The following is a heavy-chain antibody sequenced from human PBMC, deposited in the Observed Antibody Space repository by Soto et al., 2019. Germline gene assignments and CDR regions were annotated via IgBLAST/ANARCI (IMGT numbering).Heavy chain of an antibody. D-gene: IGHD3-3*01. CDR3: VRTFPPAPRVVLSHNWFVP. Sequence: SETLSLTCAVYGGSFSGYYWTWIRQPPGTGLEWIGEIDHSGSTTYNPSLKSRVTISVDTSNNQISLKLTSVTAADTAVYYCVRTFPPAPRVVLSHNWFVPWGPGTLVTVSS. CDR2: IDHSGST. CDR1: GGSFSGYY. V-gene: IGHV4-34*01. J-gene: IGHJ5*02.